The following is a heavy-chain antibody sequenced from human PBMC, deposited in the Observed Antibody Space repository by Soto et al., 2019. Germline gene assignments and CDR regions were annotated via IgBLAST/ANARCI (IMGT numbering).Heavy chain of an antibody. D-gene: IGHD3-22*01. CDR3: SRDHRPSYYYDTSGYYSDY. CDR1: GFTFSSYW. V-gene: IGHV3-74*01. CDR2: INSDGSST. Sequence: GGSLRLSCAASGFTFSSYWMHWVRQAPGKGLVWVSHINSDGSSTSYADSVKGRFTISRDNAKNTLYLQMNSLRAEDTAVYYCSRDHRPSYYYDTSGYYSDYWGQGTLVTVSS. J-gene: IGHJ4*02.